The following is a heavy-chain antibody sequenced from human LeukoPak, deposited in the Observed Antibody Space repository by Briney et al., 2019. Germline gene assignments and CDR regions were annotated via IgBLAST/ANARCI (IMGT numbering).Heavy chain of an antibody. Sequence: ASVKVSCKASGYTFTSYVISWVRQAPGQGREWMGWISAYNGNTNYAQKLQGRVTMTTDTSTSTAYMELRSLRSDDTAVYYCARVRVGATTVNAFDIWGQGTMVTVSS. CDR3: ARVRVGATTVNAFDI. V-gene: IGHV1-18*01. D-gene: IGHD1-26*01. CDR2: ISAYNGNT. CDR1: GYTFTSYV. J-gene: IGHJ3*02.